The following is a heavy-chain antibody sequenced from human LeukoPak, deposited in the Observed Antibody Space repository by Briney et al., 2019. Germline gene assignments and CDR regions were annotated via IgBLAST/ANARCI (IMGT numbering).Heavy chain of an antibody. CDR1: GYTFTSYG. CDR3: ARDASTSSLYGTDV. CDR2: ISAYNGNT. J-gene: IGHJ6*02. D-gene: IGHD2-2*01. V-gene: IGHV1-18*01. Sequence: GASVKVSCKASGYTFTSYGISWVRQAPGQGLEWMGRISAYNGNTNYAQKLQGRVTMTTDTSTSTAYMELRSLSSDDTAVYYCARDASTSSLYGTDVWGQGTTVTVSS.